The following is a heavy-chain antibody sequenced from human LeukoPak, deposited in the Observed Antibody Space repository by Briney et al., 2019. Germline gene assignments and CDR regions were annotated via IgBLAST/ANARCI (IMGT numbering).Heavy chain of an antibody. D-gene: IGHD3-3*01. CDR2: ISSSSSYI. V-gene: IGHV3-21*04. J-gene: IGHJ4*02. CDR1: GFTFSSYS. Sequence: GGSLRLSCAASGFTFSSYSMNWVRQAPGKGLEWVSSISSSSSYIYYADSVKGRFTISRDNSKNTLYLQMNSLRAEDTAVYYCAKDGPYYDFWSGYYVMIADYWGQGTLVTVSS. CDR3: AKDGPYYDFWSGYYVMIADY.